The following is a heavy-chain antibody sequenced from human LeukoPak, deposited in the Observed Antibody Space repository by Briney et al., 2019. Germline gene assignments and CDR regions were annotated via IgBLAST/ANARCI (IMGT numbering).Heavy chain of an antibody. CDR1: GFTFSTYS. Sequence: PGGSLRLSCAASGFTFSTYSMDWVRQAPGKGLEWASNISSSSSTIHYADSVKGRFIISRDNAKNSLYLQMNSLRAEDTAVYYCAGGSNFDYWGQGTLVTVSS. V-gene: IGHV3-48*01. J-gene: IGHJ4*02. D-gene: IGHD3-16*01. CDR2: ISSSSSTI. CDR3: AGGSNFDY.